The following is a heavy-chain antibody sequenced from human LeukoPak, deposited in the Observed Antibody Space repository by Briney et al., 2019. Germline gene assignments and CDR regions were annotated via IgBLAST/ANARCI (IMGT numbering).Heavy chain of an antibody. CDR1: GFTFSSYG. V-gene: IGHV3-30*02. CDR2: IRYDGSNK. Sequence: GGSLRLSCAASGFTFSSYGMHWVRQGPGKGLEGVAFIRYDGSNKYYADSVKGRFTISRDNSKNTLYLQMNSLRAEDTAVYYCAKEGFRIHYGMDVWGQGTTVTVSS. D-gene: IGHD3-10*01. J-gene: IGHJ6*02. CDR3: AKEGFRIHYGMDV.